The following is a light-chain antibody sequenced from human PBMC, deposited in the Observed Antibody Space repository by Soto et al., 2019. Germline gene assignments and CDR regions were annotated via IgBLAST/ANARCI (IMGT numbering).Light chain of an antibody. CDR3: QQYYSYPLT. CDR1: QGISSY. CDR2: AAS. Sequence: AIRMTQSPSSFSASTGDRVTITCRASQGISSYFAWYQQKPGNAPNLLIYAASTLQGGVPSRFSGSGSGTDFTLTISCLQSEDFATYYCQQYYSYPLTFGQGTRLEIK. J-gene: IGKJ5*01. V-gene: IGKV1-8*01.